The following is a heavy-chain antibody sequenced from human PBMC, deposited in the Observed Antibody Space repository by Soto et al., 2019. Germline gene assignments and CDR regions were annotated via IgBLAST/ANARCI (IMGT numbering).Heavy chain of an antibody. CDR2: FDPEDGEP. J-gene: IGHJ5*02. CDR1: GYTLTELS. CDR3: ATDRRIVGATTWGWGWFDP. V-gene: IGHV1-24*01. D-gene: IGHD1-26*01. Sequence: QVQLVQSGAEVKKPGASVKVSCTVSGYTLTELSMHWVRQAPGKGLEWMGGFDPEDGEPIYAQKFQGRVTMTEDTSTDTAYMELSSLRSEDTAVYYCATDRRIVGATTWGWGWFDPWGQGTLVIVSS.